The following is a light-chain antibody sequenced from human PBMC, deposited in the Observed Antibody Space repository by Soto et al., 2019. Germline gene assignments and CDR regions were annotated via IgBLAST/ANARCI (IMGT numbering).Light chain of an antibody. V-gene: IGKV3-20*01. CDR2: GAS. J-gene: IGKJ1*01. Sequence: EIVLTQSPGTLSLSPGEGATLSCRASQSVSSTYLAWYQQKAGQAPRLLIYGASSRATGIPDRFSGSGSGTDFTLTISRLEPEDFAVYYCQQYGSSPPWTFGQGTKVDIK. CDR1: QSVSSTY. CDR3: QQYGSSPPWT.